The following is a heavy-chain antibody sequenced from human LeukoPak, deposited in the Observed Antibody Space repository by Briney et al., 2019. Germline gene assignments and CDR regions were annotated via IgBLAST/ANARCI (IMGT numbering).Heavy chain of an antibody. V-gene: IGHV3-53*01. CDR3: ARERDYDTYFDY. Sequence: GGSLRLSCAVSGFGVSSNHVAWVRQAPGKGLEWVSVRQPGNVSYYADSVKGRFTTSADSSKNSLYLQMNNPRSEDTALYYCARERDYDTYFDYWGQGTLVTASS. CDR2: RQPGNVS. D-gene: IGHD3-22*01. J-gene: IGHJ4*02. CDR1: GFGVSSNH.